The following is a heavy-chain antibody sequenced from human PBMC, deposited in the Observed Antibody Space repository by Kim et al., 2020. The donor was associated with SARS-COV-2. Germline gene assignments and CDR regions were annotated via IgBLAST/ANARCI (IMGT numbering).Heavy chain of an antibody. V-gene: IGHV3-33*01. Sequence: GGSLRLSCAASGFTFSSYGMHWVRQAPGKGLEWVAVIWYDGSNKYYADSVKGRFTISRDNSKNTLYLQMNSLRAEDTAVYYCARTVGYDRVVAFDYWGQGTLVTVSS. CDR3: ARTVGYDRVVAFDY. CDR2: IWYDGSNK. J-gene: IGHJ4*02. D-gene: IGHD3-22*01. CDR1: GFTFSSYG.